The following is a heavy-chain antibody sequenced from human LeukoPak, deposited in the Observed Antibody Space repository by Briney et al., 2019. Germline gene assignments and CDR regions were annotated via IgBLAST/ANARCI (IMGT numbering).Heavy chain of an antibody. CDR1: GGSFSGYY. Sequence: NPSETLSLTCAVYGGSFSGYYWSWIRQPPGKGLEWIGEINHSGSTNYNPSLKSRVTISVDTSKNQFSLTLSSVTAANTAVYYCARGPLDGIAAAGWGFRAEYFQHWGQGTLVTVSS. D-gene: IGHD6-13*01. CDR2: INHSGST. V-gene: IGHV4-34*01. CDR3: ARGPLDGIAAAGWGFRAEYFQH. J-gene: IGHJ1*01.